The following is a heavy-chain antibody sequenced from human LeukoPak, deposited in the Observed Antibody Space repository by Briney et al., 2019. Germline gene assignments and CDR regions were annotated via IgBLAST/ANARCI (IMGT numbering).Heavy chain of an antibody. V-gene: IGHV4-59*01. J-gene: IGHJ4*02. CDR3: ARAQLAPAGFDY. Sequence: SETLSLTCTVSGGSISSYYWSWIRQPPGKGLEWIGYIYYSGSTNYNPSLKSRVTISVDTSKNQFSLKLSSVTAADTAVYYCARAQLAPAGFDYWGQGTLVTVSS. CDR2: IYYSGST. D-gene: IGHD6-13*01. CDR1: GGSISSYY.